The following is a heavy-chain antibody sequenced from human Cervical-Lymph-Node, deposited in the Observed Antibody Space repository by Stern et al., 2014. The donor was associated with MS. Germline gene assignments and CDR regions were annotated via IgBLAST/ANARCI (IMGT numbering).Heavy chain of an antibody. D-gene: IGHD1-14*01. J-gene: IGHJ4*02. V-gene: IGHV5-51*01. CDR3: ARQTTAWASDV. Sequence: QLVQSGAELIRPGESLKISCKGSGFKFSIYWIAWVRQMPGQGLEWMGIIYPGDSETRYSPSFQGQVTMSADKSTSTAYLQWSSLNASDTAMYFCARQTTAWASDVWGQGTLVTVSS. CDR2: IYPGDSET. CDR1: GFKFSIYW.